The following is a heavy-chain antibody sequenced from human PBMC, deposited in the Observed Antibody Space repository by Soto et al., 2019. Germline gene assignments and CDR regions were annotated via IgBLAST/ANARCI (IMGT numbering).Heavy chain of an antibody. D-gene: IGHD3-22*01. CDR2: FSGSGDST. V-gene: IGHV3-23*01. CDR3: ARDAGELPVVTVGVFVF. Sequence: LRLSCAAAGFTFSNYAMSWVRQAPGKGLEWVSAFSGSGDSTFYADSVKGRFTVSRDNSKKTLYLQLNSLRDEDTAVYYCARDAGELPVVTVGVFVFWGRGTLVTVSS. CDR1: GFTFSNYA. J-gene: IGHJ4*02.